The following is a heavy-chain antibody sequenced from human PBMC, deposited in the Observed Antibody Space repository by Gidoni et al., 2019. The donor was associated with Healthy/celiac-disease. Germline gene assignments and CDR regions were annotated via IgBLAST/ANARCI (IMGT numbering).Heavy chain of an antibody. CDR1: GFTFSSYG. CDR2: ISYDGSNK. Sequence: QVQLVESGGGVVQPGRSLRLSCAASGFTFSSYGMHWVRQAPGKGLEWVAVISYDGSNKYYADAVKGRFTISRDNSKNTLYLQMNSLRAEDTAVYYCAKDKFSGSYSSHGMDVWGQGTTVTVSS. V-gene: IGHV3-30*18. CDR3: AKDKFSGSYSSHGMDV. D-gene: IGHD1-26*01. J-gene: IGHJ6*02.